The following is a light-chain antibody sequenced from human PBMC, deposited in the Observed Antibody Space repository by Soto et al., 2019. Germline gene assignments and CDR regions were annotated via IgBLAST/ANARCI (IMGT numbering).Light chain of an antibody. CDR3: CSYAGSYTLV. CDR2: DVS. CDR1: SSDVGGYNY. Sequence: QSALTQPRSVSGSPGQSVTISCTGTSSDVGGYNYVSWYQQHPGKAPKLMIYDVSKRPSGVPDRFSGSKSGNPASLTISGHQDEDEADYYCCSYAGSYTLVFGGGTKLTVL. J-gene: IGLJ2*01. V-gene: IGLV2-11*01.